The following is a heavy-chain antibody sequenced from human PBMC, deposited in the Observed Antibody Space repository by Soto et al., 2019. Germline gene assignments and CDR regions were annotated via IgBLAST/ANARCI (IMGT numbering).Heavy chain of an antibody. V-gene: IGHV4-59*08. CDR3: ARGYCSGGTCYSRVFDY. D-gene: IGHD2-15*01. Sequence: QVQLQESGPGLVKPSETLSLTCTVSGGSISGYDWSWIRQPPGKGLEWIGYIYYSGSTSYNPSLKSRVTILSDTSKSHFSLKLTSVTAADTAVYYCARGYCSGGTCYSRVFDYWGQGTLVTVSS. CDR2: IYYSGST. J-gene: IGHJ4*02. CDR1: GGSISGYD.